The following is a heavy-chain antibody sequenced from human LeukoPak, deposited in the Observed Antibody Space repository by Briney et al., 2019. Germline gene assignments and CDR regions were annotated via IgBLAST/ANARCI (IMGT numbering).Heavy chain of an antibody. CDR1: DGSMTNNY. CDR2: IYISGSS. Sequence: SETLSLTCTVSDGSMTNNYWSWLRQPAGKGLEWIGRIYISGSSYYNPSLKSRVSMSVDTSQNQFSLKLSSVTAADTAVYYCAKTDSYGYYFEYWGQGTLLTVSS. D-gene: IGHD1-1*01. J-gene: IGHJ4*02. CDR3: AKTDSYGYYFEY. V-gene: IGHV4-4*07.